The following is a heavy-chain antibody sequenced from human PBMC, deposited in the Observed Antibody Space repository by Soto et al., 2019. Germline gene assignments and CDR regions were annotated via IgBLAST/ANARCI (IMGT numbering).Heavy chain of an antibody. CDR1: GYTFTSYY. Sequence: APVKVSCKASGYTFTSYYMHWVRQAPGQGLEWMGIINPSGGSTSYAQKFQGRVTMTRDTSTSTVYMELSSLRSEDTAVYYCARGGAGYDSSEEPGDEYFQHWGQGTLVTVSS. V-gene: IGHV1-46*01. J-gene: IGHJ1*01. D-gene: IGHD3-22*01. CDR3: ARGGAGYDSSEEPGDEYFQH. CDR2: INPSGGST.